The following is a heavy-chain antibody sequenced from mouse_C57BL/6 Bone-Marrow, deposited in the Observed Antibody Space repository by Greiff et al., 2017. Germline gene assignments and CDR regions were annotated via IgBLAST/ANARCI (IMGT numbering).Heavy chain of an antibody. D-gene: IGHD2-3*01. Sequence: EVKLQESGEGLVKPGGSLKLSCAASGFTFSSYAMSWVRQTPEKRLEWVAYISSGGDYIYYADTVKGRFTISRDNARNTLYLQMSSLKSEDTAMYYCTREGGGYYVRYFDYWGQGTTLTVSS. J-gene: IGHJ2*01. CDR1: GFTFSSYA. CDR3: TREGGGYYVRYFDY. V-gene: IGHV5-9-1*02. CDR2: ISSGGDYI.